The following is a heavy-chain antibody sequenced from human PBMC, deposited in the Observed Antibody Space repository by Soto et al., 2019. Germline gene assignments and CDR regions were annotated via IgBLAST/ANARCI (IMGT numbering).Heavy chain of an antibody. Sequence: QVELVQSGAEVKKPGSSVKVSCKASGVTFSSYAINWVRQAPGQGLEWIGGIIPIIDTTNYAQKFQGRVKVTADDSTRTTYMELSSLRSEETSVYYCVRVRDGHNSYYFDHRGPGTQVAVSS. CDR2: IIPIIDTT. J-gene: IGHJ4*02. CDR3: VRVRDGHNSYYFDH. V-gene: IGHV1-69*01. CDR1: GVTFSSYA.